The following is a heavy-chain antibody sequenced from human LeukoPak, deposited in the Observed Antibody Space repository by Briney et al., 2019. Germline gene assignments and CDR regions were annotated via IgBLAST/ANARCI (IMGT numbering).Heavy chain of an antibody. V-gene: IGHV3-21*01. CDR1: GFTFSSYS. CDR3: ARDRGATYYYDSSTYFDY. D-gene: IGHD3-22*01. CDR2: ISNSSSYI. Sequence: KTGGSLRLSCAASGFTFSSYSMNWVRQAPGKGLEWVSSISNSSSYIYYADSVKGRFTISRDNAKNSLYLQMNSLRAEDTAVYYCARDRGATYYYDSSTYFDYWGQGTLVTVSS. J-gene: IGHJ4*02.